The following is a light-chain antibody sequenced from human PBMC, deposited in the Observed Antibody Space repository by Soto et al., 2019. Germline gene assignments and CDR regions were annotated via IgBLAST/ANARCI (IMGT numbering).Light chain of an antibody. J-gene: IGKJ1*01. CDR1: QSVSSSY. CDR3: HQYNRFPRT. CDR2: GAS. Sequence: EIVLTQSPGTLSFSPGERASLSCRASQSVSSSYLAWYQQKPGQAPRLLIYGASTRATGIPARFSGSGSGTEFTLTITSLQPDDFATYYCHQYNRFPRTFGQGTKVDIK. V-gene: IGKV3-20*01.